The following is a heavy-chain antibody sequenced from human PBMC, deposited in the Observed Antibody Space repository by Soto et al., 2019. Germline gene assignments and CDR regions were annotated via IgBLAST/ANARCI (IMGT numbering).Heavy chain of an antibody. CDR1: GFTFSSYW. J-gene: IGHJ6*02. Sequence: EVQLVESGGGLVQPGGSLRLSCAASGFTFSSYWMHWVRQAPGKGLVWVSRISNDGSSTSYADSVKGRFTISRDNAKNTLYLQMNSLRAEDTAVYYCTRSDYYGSGSYIYYYGMDVWGQGTTDTVSS. D-gene: IGHD3-10*01. CDR2: ISNDGSST. V-gene: IGHV3-74*01. CDR3: TRSDYYGSGSYIYYYGMDV.